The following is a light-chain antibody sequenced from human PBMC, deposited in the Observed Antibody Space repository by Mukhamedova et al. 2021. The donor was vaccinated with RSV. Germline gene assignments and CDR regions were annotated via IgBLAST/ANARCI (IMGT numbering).Light chain of an antibody. CDR2: EDN. CDR1: SGSIASNY. J-gene: IGLJ1*01. Sequence: GSSGSIASNYVQWYQQRPGSAPTTVIYEDNQRPSGVSDRFSGSIDSSSNSASLTISGLKTEDEADYYCQSYDSSNHGIFGTGTKVT. CDR3: QSYDSSNHGI. V-gene: IGLV6-57*02.